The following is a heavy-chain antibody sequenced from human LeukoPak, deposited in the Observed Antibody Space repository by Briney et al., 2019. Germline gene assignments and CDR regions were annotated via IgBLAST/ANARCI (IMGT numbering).Heavy chain of an antibody. CDR2: IIPIFGTA. Sequence: ASVKVSCKASGGTFSSYAISWVRQAPGQGLEWMGGIIPIFGTANYAQKFQGRVTITADESTSTAYMELSSLRSEDTAVYYCAFGYSGYDLVRGRGLDYWGQGTLVTVSS. CDR1: GGTFSSYA. V-gene: IGHV1-69*13. D-gene: IGHD5-12*01. J-gene: IGHJ4*02. CDR3: AFGYSGYDLVRGRGLDY.